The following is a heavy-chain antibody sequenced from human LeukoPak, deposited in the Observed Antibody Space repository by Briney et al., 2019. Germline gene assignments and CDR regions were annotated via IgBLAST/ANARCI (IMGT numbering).Heavy chain of an antibody. CDR1: GFTFSSYA. D-gene: IGHD3-10*01. J-gene: IGHJ3*02. Sequence: PGGSLRLSCADSGFTFSSYAMSWVRQAPGKGLEWVSAISGSGGSTYYADSVKGRFTISRDNSKNTLYLQMNSLRAEDTAVYYCAKDYYGSGSYFPHDAFDIWGQGTMVTVSS. CDR2: ISGSGGST. CDR3: AKDYYGSGSYFPHDAFDI. V-gene: IGHV3-23*01.